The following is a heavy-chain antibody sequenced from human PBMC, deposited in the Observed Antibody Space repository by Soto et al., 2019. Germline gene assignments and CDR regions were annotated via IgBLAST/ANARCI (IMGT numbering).Heavy chain of an antibody. Sequence: PGGSLRLSCAASGFTFSNYGMHWVRQAPGKGLEWVAVISYDGNNKYYADSVKGRFTISRDKSKNRLFLQMNSLGTEDTAVYYCAKDRRPHEYCSGGSCYNGFAYWGQGTLVTVSS. J-gene: IGHJ4*02. CDR3: AKDRRPHEYCSGGSCYNGFAY. CDR1: GFTFSNYG. D-gene: IGHD2-15*01. CDR2: ISYDGNNK. V-gene: IGHV3-30*18.